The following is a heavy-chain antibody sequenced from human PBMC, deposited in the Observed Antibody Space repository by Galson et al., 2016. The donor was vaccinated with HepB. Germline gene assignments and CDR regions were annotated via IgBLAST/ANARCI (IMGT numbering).Heavy chain of an antibody. CDR3: ARRASSFDPHFDY. Sequence: QSGAEVKKPGESLKISCKGSGYSFNTHWIGWVRQMPGKGLEWMGIVYPGDSDASYSPSFRGQVTISADRSINTAYLQWSSLEASDSAMYYCARRASSFDPHFDYWGQGTQVTVS. CDR1: GYSFNTHW. J-gene: IGHJ4*02. V-gene: IGHV5-51*01. CDR2: VYPGDSDA. D-gene: IGHD3-9*01.